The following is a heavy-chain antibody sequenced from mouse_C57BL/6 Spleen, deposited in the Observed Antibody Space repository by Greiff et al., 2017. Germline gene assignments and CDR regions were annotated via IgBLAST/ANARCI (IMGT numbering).Heavy chain of an antibody. CDR2: IYPRSGNT. J-gene: IGHJ4*01. V-gene: IGHV1-81*01. Sequence: QVHVKQSGAELARPGASVKLSCKASGYTFTSYGISWVKQRTGQGLEWIGEIYPRSGNTYYTEKFKGKDTLTADKSSSTAYMELRSLTSEDSAVYFCARTGTRYAMDYWGQGTSVTVSS. CDR1: GYTFTSYG. D-gene: IGHD4-1*01. CDR3: ARTGTRYAMDY.